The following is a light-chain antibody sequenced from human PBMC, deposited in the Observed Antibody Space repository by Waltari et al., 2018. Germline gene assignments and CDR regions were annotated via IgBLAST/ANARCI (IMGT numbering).Light chain of an antibody. CDR2: EVS. CDR1: SNDVGGYGY. Sequence: QSALTQPASVSGSPGPSVSISCTGTSNDVGGYGYVSWYQQFPGKAPKLMIYEVSYRPSGVSSRFSGSKSGNTASLTISGLQAEDEAVYYCSSHTSTVPHVFGTGTKVTVV. V-gene: IGLV2-14*01. CDR3: SSHTSTVPHV. J-gene: IGLJ1*01.